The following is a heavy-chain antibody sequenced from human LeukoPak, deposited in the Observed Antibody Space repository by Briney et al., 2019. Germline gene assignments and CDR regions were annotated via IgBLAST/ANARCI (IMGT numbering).Heavy chain of an antibody. D-gene: IGHD6-13*01. J-gene: IGHJ4*02. CDR1: GGTFSSDA. V-gene: IGHV1-69*05. Sequence: SVKVSCKASGGTFSSDAISWVRQAPGQGLEWMGGIIPIFGTANYAQKFQRRVTITTDDSTSTAYMELSSLRSEDTAVYYCAASVDGSSWYGDYWGQGTLVTVSS. CDR2: IIPIFGTA. CDR3: AASVDGSSWYGDY.